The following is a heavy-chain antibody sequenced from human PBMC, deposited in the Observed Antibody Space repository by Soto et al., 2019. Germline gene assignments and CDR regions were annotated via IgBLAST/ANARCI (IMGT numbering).Heavy chain of an antibody. D-gene: IGHD2-2*01. J-gene: IGHJ5*02. CDR2: IYYSGST. CDR3: ARGDVVVPAAFQDSGYTNWFDP. CDR1: GGSISSYY. V-gene: IGHV4-59*01. Sequence: SETLSLTCTVSGGSISSYYWSWIRQPPGKGLEWIGYIYYSGSTNYNPSLKSRVTISVDTSKNQFSLKLSSVTAADTAVYYCARGDVVVPAAFQDSGYTNWFDPWGQGTLVTVSS.